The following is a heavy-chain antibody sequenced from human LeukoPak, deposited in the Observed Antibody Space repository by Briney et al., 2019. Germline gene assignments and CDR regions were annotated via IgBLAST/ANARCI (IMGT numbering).Heavy chain of an antibody. CDR1: GFTVSSNY. J-gene: IGHJ4*02. D-gene: IGHD5-18*01. V-gene: IGHV3-53*01. CDR3: ANDLGWIQLNLG. Sequence: PGGSLRLSCAASGFTVSSNYMSWVRQAPGKGLEWVSVIYSGGSTYYADSVKGRFSISRDNSKNTLYLQMNSLRAEDTAVYYCANDLGWIQLNLGRGQGTLVTVSS. CDR2: IYSGGST.